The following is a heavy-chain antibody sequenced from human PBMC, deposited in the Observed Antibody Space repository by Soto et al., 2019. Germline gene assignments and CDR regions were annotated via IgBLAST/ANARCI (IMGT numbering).Heavy chain of an antibody. CDR3: ARDGTYNWV. V-gene: IGHV3-66*01. D-gene: IGHD1-1*01. J-gene: IGHJ4*02. CDR2: IFSNGDT. Sequence: ELQLVASGGGLVQPGGSLRLSCAASGFTVSNNYVRWVRQAPGKGLEWVLLIFSNGDTRYADSVKGRFTISRDSSSNMLYLQMNCPRVEDTAVYYCARDGTYNWVGGQGIHVTVSS. CDR1: GFTVSNNY.